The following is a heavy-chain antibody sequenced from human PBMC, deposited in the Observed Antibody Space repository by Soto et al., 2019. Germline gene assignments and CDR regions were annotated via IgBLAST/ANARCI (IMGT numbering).Heavy chain of an antibody. Sequence: EVQLVESGGGLVQPGGSLRLSCEDSGITFSTYAMSWVRQAPGKGLEWVSGISTSGDTADYADSVKGRFTVSRDNSKKTLYLQMDSLRVEDTAVYYCAKDCHWFAENWFDPWGQGTLVTVSS. CDR2: ISTSGDTA. D-gene: IGHD2-21*01. CDR3: AKDCHWFAENWFDP. J-gene: IGHJ5*02. V-gene: IGHV3-23*04. CDR1: GITFSTYA.